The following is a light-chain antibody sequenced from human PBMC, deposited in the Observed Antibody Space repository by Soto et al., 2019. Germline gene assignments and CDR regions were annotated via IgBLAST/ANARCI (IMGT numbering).Light chain of an antibody. J-gene: IGKJ2*01. CDR2: VAS. Sequence: DIQMTQSPSSLSASVGDRVTITCRASQSIDTHLVWYQQKPATAPKILIYVASSLESGVPSRFSGSGFGTDFTLTINNLQPEDFATYYCQQSYTYVRTFGQGTKVQI. CDR3: QQSYTYVRT. V-gene: IGKV1-39*01. CDR1: QSIDTH.